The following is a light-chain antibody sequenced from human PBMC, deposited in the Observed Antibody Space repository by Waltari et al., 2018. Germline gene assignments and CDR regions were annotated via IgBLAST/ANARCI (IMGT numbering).Light chain of an antibody. Sequence: EIVLTQSPATLSSSPGERATLSCGASQSLSGSYLDWYQKTPGLAPRLLIYDVSTRASGIPDRFSGSGSETDFTLTISRLEAEDFAVYYCQHYHESRLTFGGGTKVEIK. CDR2: DVS. CDR3: QHYHESRLT. V-gene: IGKV3D-20*01. CDR1: QSLSGSY. J-gene: IGKJ4*01.